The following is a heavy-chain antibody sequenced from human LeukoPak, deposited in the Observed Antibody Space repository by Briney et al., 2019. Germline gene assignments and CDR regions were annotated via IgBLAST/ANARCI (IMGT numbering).Heavy chain of an antibody. CDR2: ITYDGSTK. D-gene: IGHD5-24*01. Sequence: GGALRLSCAASGFTFNSYAMHWVRQAPGKGLEWVAVITYDGSTKNYADSVKGRFTISRDNSKNTVYLQMNRLRAKDTAVYYGARGDVRGRWLQLAFDIWGQGTMVTVSS. CDR1: GFTFNSYA. V-gene: IGHV3-30*01. J-gene: IGHJ3*02. CDR3: ARGDVRGRWLQLAFDI.